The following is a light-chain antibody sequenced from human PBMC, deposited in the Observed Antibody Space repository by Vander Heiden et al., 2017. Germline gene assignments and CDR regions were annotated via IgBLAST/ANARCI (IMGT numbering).Light chain of an antibody. CDR3: QQRGNWPVA. J-gene: IGKJ4*01. CDR2: DAS. Sequence: PSTLSLSPGERATLSCRASQSVSSSLAWYQQKPGQAPRLLIYDASNRATGIPARFSGSGSETDFTLTSSSLEPEDFAVYYCQQRGNWPVAFGGGTTVEIK. CDR1: QSVSSS. V-gene: IGKV3-11*01.